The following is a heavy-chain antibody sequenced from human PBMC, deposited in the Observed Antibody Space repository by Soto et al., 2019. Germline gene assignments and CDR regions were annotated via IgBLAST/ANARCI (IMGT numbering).Heavy chain of an antibody. V-gene: IGHV1-69*01. D-gene: IGHD2-21*01. Sequence: QVQLVQSGAEVKKPGSSVKVSCKASGGSFGTSTISWVRQAPGQGLEWMGGIIPMFRTVNYAQKFQGRVTITADESTSMAYMELNSLRSEDTAVFYCTSFEEQWVIGGAYFDSWGQGTLVTVSS. CDR2: IIPMFRTV. CDR1: GGSFGTST. J-gene: IGHJ4*02. CDR3: TSFEEQWVIGGAYFDS.